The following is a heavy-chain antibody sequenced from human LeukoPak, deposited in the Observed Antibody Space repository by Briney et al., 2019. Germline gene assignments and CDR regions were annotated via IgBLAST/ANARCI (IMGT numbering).Heavy chain of an antibody. Sequence: ASVKVSCKASGYTFTDYYMHWVRQAPGQGLEWMGLINPNSGGTNYAQNFQGRVTMTRDTSTSTVYMELSSLRSEDTAVYYCARDRNSGIAAAGTEYYFDYWGQGTLVTVSS. CDR1: GYTFTDYY. CDR2: INPNSGGT. D-gene: IGHD6-13*01. J-gene: IGHJ4*02. CDR3: ARDRNSGIAAAGTEYYFDY. V-gene: IGHV1-2*02.